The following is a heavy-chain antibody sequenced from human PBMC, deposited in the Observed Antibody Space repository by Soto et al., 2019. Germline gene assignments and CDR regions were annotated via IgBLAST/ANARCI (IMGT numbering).Heavy chain of an antibody. J-gene: IGHJ3*02. D-gene: IGHD3-10*01. CDR1: GGTFSSYA. CDR2: IIPIFGTA. V-gene: IGHV1-69*13. Sequence: SVKVSCKASGGTFSSYAISWGRQAPGQGLEWMGGIIPIFGTANYAQKFQGRVTITADESTSTAYMELSSLRSEDTAVYYCARVSLITMVRGVILTAFDIWGQGTMVTVSS. CDR3: ARVSLITMVRGVILTAFDI.